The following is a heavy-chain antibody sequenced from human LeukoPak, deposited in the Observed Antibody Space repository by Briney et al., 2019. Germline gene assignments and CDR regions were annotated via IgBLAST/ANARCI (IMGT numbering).Heavy chain of an antibody. V-gene: IGHV3-23*01. CDR3: AKDGTYGSGNFDY. CDR2: ISGSGGST. CDR1: GFTFSSYA. D-gene: IGHD3-10*01. J-gene: IGHJ4*02. Sequence: GGSLRLSCAASGFTFSSYAMSWVRQAPGKGLEWVSAISGSGGSTYYADSVKGRFAISRDNSKNTLYLQMNSLRAEDTAVYYCAKDGTYGSGNFDYWGQGTLVTVSS.